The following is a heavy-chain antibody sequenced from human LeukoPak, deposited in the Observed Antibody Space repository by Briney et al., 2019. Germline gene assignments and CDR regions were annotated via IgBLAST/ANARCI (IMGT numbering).Heavy chain of an antibody. V-gene: IGHV1-69*06. D-gene: IGHD3-16*02. J-gene: IGHJ4*02. CDR2: IIPIFGTA. Sequence: SVKVSCKASGYTFTRYGISWVRQAPGQGPEWMGGIIPIFGTANYAQKFQGRVTITADKSTSTAYMELSSLRSEDTAVYYCARGYDYVWGSYPHWGQGTLVTVSS. CDR1: GYTFTRYG. CDR3: ARGYDYVWGSYPH.